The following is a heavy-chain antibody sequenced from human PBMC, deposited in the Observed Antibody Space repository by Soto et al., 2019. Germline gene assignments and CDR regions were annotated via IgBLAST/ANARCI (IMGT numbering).Heavy chain of an antibody. D-gene: IGHD2-2*01. CDR1: GGSISSYY. CDR3: ARVHYWSSTSCYGFDY. V-gene: IGHV4-4*07. J-gene: IGHJ4*02. Sequence: SETLSLTCTVSGGSISSYYWSWIRQPAGKGLEWIGRIYTSGSTNYNPSLKSRVTMSVDTSKNQFSLKLSSVTAADTAVYYCARVHYWSSTSCYGFDYWGQGTLVTVSS. CDR2: IYTSGST.